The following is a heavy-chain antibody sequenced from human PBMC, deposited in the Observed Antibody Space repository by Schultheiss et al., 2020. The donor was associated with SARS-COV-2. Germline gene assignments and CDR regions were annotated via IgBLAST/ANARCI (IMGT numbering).Heavy chain of an antibody. D-gene: IGHD6-13*01. CDR3: ARHASAGDRYGY. CDR1: GGSFSGYY. Sequence: SETLSLTCAVYGGSFSGYYWSWIRQPPGKGLEWIGEINHSGSTNYNPSLKSRVTISVDTSKNQFSLKLSSVTAADTAVYYCARHASAGDRYGYWGQGTLVTVSS. CDR2: INHSGST. V-gene: IGHV4-34*01. J-gene: IGHJ4*02.